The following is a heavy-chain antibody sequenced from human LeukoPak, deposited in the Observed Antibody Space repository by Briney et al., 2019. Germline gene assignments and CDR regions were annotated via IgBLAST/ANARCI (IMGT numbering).Heavy chain of an antibody. CDR1: GGSISSYY. CDR3: ARATLTPYYYYGMDV. Sequence: SETLSLTCTVSGGSISSYYWSWIRQPPGKGLEWIGYIYYSGSTNYNPSLKSRVTISVDTSKNQFSLKLSSVTAADTAVYYCARATLTPYYYYGMDVWGQGTTVTVSS. J-gene: IGHJ6*02. D-gene: IGHD4-17*01. V-gene: IGHV4-59*01. CDR2: IYYSGST.